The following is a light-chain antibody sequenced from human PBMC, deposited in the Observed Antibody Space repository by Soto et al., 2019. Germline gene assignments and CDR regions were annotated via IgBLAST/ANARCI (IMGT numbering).Light chain of an antibody. CDR3: SSYTSSSTYV. CDR2: DVS. J-gene: IGLJ1*01. CDR1: SSDVGSYNR. Sequence: QLVLTQPPSVSGSPGQSVTISCTGTSSDVGSYNRVSWYQQPPGTAPKLMIYDVSNRPSGVPDRFSGSRSGNTASLTISGLQAEDEADYYCSSYTSSSTYVFGTGTKVTVL. V-gene: IGLV2-18*02.